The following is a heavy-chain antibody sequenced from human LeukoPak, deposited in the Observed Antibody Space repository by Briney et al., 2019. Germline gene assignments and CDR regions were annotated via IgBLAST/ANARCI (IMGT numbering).Heavy chain of an antibody. V-gene: IGHV3-30*03. CDR2: ISYDGSNK. D-gene: IGHD6-19*01. CDR3: ARSGYSSGWYFGY. CDR1: GFTFSSYG. Sequence: GRSLRLSCAASGFTFSSYGMHWVRQAPGKGLEWVAVISYDGSNKYYADSVKGRFTISRDNSKNTLYLQMNSLRAEDTAVYYCARSGYSSGWYFGYWGQGTPVTVSS. J-gene: IGHJ4*02.